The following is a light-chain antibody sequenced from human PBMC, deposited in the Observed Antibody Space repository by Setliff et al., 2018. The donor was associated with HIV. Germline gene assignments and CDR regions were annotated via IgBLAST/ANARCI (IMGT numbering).Light chain of an antibody. CDR3: SSYTTSSTYV. CDR2: DVT. Sequence: QSALTQPPSASGCLGQSVTISCTGTRNDVGRYNFVSWYRQHPGKAPKLMIFDVTRRPSGVSDRFSGSKSGHTASLTISGLQAEDEADYYCSSYTTSSTYVFGTGTKVTVL. J-gene: IGLJ1*01. V-gene: IGLV2-14*03. CDR1: RNDVGRYNF.